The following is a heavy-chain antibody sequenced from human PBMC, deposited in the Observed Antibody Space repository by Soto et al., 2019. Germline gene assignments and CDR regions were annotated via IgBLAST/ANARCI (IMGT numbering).Heavy chain of an antibody. CDR2: IYYRGNT. Sequence: PSETLSLTCAVPGDSITGDNWWSWVRQPPGKGLEWIGSIYYRGNTYYNPSLKSRVTISVDTSKNQFSLKLNSVTAADTAVYYCAREGSTGGFDYWGQGNMVTVSS. D-gene: IGHD2-8*02. J-gene: IGHJ4*02. CDR3: AREGSTGGFDY. V-gene: IGHV4-4*02. CDR1: GDSITGDNW.